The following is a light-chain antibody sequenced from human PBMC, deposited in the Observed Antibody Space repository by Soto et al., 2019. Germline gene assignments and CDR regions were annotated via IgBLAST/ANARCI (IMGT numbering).Light chain of an antibody. CDR3: QQYGSSPYT. J-gene: IGKJ2*01. V-gene: IGKV3D-20*01. CDR1: QRVSSSY. CDR2: DAS. Sequence: EIVLTQSPATMYFSPGERATLSCGASQRVSSSYLAWYQQKPGLAPRLLIYDASSRATGIPDRFSGSGSGTDFTLTISRLEPEDFAVYYCQQYGSSPYTFVQGTKLEIK.